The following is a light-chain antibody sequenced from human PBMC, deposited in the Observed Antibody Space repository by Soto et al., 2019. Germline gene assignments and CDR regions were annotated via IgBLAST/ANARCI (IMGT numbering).Light chain of an antibody. CDR1: QSVSSN. Sequence: EIVMTQSPATLSVSPGERATLSCRASQSVSSNLAWYQQKPGQAPRLLIYGASTRATGIPARFSGSGSGTEFTLTISSLQSEDFAVYYCQQYGDSPVTFGQGTKVEIK. CDR3: QQYGDSPVT. V-gene: IGKV3-15*01. J-gene: IGKJ1*01. CDR2: GAS.